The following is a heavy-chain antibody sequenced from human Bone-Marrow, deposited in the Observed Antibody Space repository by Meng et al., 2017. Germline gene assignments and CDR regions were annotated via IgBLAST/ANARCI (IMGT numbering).Heavy chain of an antibody. J-gene: IGHJ4*02. Sequence: QVQLVQSGAEVERPGAPVKVSCKASGSTFPDDWLHGVRRAPGQGLEWMGRINPKSGDTHYAQRFQGRVTMTGDTSISTAYMELSGLRSDDTAMYYCARDEDISAAGKLFGDYWGQGTLVTVSS. CDR2: INPKSGDT. CDR3: ARDEDISAAGKLFGDY. CDR1: GSTFPDDW. V-gene: IGHV1-2*06. D-gene: IGHD6-13*01.